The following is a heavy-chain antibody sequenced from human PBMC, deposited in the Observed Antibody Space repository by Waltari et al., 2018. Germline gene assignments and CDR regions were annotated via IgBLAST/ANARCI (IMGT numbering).Heavy chain of an antibody. CDR3: SKSDGPNYGNYFDS. CDR2: ISWDGTST. Sequence: EVQLVESGGAVVQPGGSLRLSCVASGFTFVDYAMHWVRQVPGKGPEWVSLISWDGTSTYYADSVKGRFTISRDNSKNFLYLQMSGLRLEDTALYFCSKSDGPNYGNYFDSWGQGTLVTVSS. V-gene: IGHV3-43D*03. CDR1: GFTFVDYA. D-gene: IGHD3-16*01. J-gene: IGHJ4*02.